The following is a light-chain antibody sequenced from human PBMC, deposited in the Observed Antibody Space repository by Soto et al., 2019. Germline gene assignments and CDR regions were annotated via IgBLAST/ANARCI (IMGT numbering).Light chain of an antibody. CDR3: QQFNNYPLT. Sequence: AIQLTQSPSSLSASVVDRFTITFRASQGISSALAWYQQKPGKAPKLLIYDASSLESGVPSRFSGSGSGTDFTLTISSLQPEDFATYYCQQFNNYPLTFGPGTKVDIK. J-gene: IGKJ3*01. V-gene: IGKV1D-13*01. CDR2: DAS. CDR1: QGISSA.